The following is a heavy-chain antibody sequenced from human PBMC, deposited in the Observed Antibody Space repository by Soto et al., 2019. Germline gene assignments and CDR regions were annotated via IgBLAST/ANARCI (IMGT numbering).Heavy chain of an antibody. J-gene: IGHJ3*02. V-gene: IGHV3-33*01. Sequence: QVQLVESGGGVVQPGRSLRLSCAASGFTFSSYGMHWVRQAPGKGLEWVAVIWYDGSNKYYADSVKGRFTISRDNSKNTLYLQMNSLRAEDTAVYYCAREPRQGAFDIWAKGQWSPSLQ. CDR1: GFTFSSYG. CDR3: AREPRQGAFDI. CDR2: IWYDGSNK.